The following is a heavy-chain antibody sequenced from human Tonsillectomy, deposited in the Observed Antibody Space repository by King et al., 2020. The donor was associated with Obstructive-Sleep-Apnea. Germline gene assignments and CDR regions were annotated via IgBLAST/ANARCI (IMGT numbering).Heavy chain of an antibody. CDR1: GFTFTRFH. CDR3: AKEGVMMFGGDAIHN. V-gene: IGHV3-23*04. CDR2: ITGPTRST. J-gene: IGHJ4*02. Sequence: QLVESGGNLIHPGGSLRLSCAASGFTFTRFHMTWVRQAPGKGLEWVSTITGPTRSTYYSDSVKGRFFISRDNSKNTLYLQMNSLRVEDTAVYYCAKEGVMMFGGDAIHNWGQGTLVTVSS. D-gene: IGHD3-16*01.